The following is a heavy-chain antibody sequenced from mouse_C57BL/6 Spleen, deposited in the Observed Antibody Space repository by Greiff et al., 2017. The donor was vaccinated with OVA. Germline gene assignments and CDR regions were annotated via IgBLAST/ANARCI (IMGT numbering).Heavy chain of an antibody. J-gene: IGHJ2*01. V-gene: IGHV1-42*01. D-gene: IGHD2-12*01. CDR2: INPSTGGT. Sequence: VQLQQSGPELVKPGASVKISCKASGYSFTGYYMNWVKQSPEKSLEWIGEINPSTGGTTYNQKFKATATLTVDKSSSTAYMQLKSLTSEDSAVYYCARGVYDAHYFDYWGQGTTLTVSS. CDR1: GYSFTGYY. CDR3: ARGVYDAHYFDY.